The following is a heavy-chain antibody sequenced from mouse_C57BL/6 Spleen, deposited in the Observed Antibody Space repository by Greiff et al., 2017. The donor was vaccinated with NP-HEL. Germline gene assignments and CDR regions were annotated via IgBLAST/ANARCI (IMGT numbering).Heavy chain of an antibody. Sequence: DVKLVESEGGLVQPGSSMKLSCTASGFTFSDYYMAWVRQVPEKGLEWVANINYDGSSTYYLDSLKSRFIISRDNAKNILYLQMSSLKSEDTATYYCARDRIDYGRDYFDYWGQGTTLTVSS. J-gene: IGHJ2*01. CDR3: ARDRIDYGRDYFDY. V-gene: IGHV5-16*01. CDR2: INYDGSST. D-gene: IGHD1-1*01. CDR1: GFTFSDYY.